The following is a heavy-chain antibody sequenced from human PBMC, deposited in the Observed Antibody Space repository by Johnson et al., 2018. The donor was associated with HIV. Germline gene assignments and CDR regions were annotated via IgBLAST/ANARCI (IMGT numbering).Heavy chain of an antibody. CDR1: GLSVSYGY. CDR2: IYSGGNT. D-gene: IGHD6-6*01. V-gene: IGHV3-53*01. CDR3: AKDGEYSSPGAFDI. J-gene: IGHJ3*02. Sequence: VQLVESGGGLIQPGGSLRLSCAASGLSVSYGYMTWVRQAPGKGLEWVSVIYSGGNTYYTDSVKGRFTISRDNSDNTMYLQMNSLRDEVTAVYYWAKDGEYSSPGAFDIWGQGTMVTVSS.